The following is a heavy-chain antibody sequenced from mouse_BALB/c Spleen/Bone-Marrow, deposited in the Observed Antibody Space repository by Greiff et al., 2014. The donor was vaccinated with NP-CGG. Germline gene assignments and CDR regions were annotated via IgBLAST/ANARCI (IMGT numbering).Heavy chain of an antibody. D-gene: IGHD1-3*01. V-gene: IGHV14-3*02. Sequence: VQLVESGAELVKPGASVKLSCTASGFNIKDAYMHWVKQRPAQGLEWIGRIAPANGNTKYDPNFLDKATITADTSSNTAYLQLSSLTSEDTAVYYCARSPGEVNYWGQGTLVTVSA. CDR2: IAPANGNT. CDR1: GFNIKDAY. J-gene: IGHJ3*01. CDR3: ARSPGEVNY.